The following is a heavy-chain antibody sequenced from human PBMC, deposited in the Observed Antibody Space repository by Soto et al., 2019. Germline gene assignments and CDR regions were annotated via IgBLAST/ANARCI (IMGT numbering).Heavy chain of an antibody. Sequence: GGSLRLSCAASGFTFSNAWINWVRQAPGKGLEWVGRTKSKTDGGTTDYAAPVKGRFTISRDDSKNTLYLQMNSLKTEDTAVYYCTTAVGSYPYYYYYGMDVWGQGATVTVSS. D-gene: IGHD1-26*01. CDR1: GFTFSNAW. CDR3: TTAVGSYPYYYYYGMDV. J-gene: IGHJ6*02. CDR2: TKSKTDGGTT. V-gene: IGHV3-15*07.